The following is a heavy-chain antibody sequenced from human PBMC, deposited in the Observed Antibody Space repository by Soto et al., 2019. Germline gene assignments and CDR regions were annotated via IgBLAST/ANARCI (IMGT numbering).Heavy chain of an antibody. J-gene: IGHJ4*02. V-gene: IGHV3-11*01. D-gene: IGHD6-6*01. CDR2: VSSSGTTM. CDR3: ARMGPRAARPSY. Sequence: QVQLAESGGGLVEPGGYLRISCAASGFTFSDYDMSWIRQSPGKGLEWVSFVSSSGTTMYFADSVKSRFTISRDNAKNSLYLQMNSLRAEDTAVYYCARMGPRAARPSYLGQGTLVSVSS. CDR1: GFTFSDYD.